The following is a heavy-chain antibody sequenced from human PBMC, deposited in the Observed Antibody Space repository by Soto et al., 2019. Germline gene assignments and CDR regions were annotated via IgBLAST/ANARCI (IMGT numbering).Heavy chain of an antibody. Sequence: PRASVKVSCTASGYTFSGFYMHWVRQAPGQGLEWMGWINPNSGGTKSAEKFQGRVTMTRDTSISTAYMELSRLTSDDTAVYYCASAAVTGTAGLDFWGQGTQVTVSS. CDR1: GYTFSGFY. J-gene: IGHJ4*02. D-gene: IGHD6-19*01. V-gene: IGHV1-2*02. CDR2: INPNSGGT. CDR3: ASAAVTGTAGLDF.